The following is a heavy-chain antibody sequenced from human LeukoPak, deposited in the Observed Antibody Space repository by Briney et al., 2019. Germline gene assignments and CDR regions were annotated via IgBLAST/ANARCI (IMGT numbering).Heavy chain of an antibody. J-gene: IGHJ4*02. Sequence: PGGSLRLSCAASGFTFSSYGMHWVRQAPGKGLEWVAVIWYDGSNKYYADSVKGRFTISRDNSKNTLYLQMNSLRAEDTAVYYCARGKDYYDSSGYYGYWGQGTLVTVSS. V-gene: IGHV3-33*08. D-gene: IGHD3-22*01. CDR3: ARGKDYYDSSGYYGY. CDR1: GFTFSSYG. CDR2: IWYDGSNK.